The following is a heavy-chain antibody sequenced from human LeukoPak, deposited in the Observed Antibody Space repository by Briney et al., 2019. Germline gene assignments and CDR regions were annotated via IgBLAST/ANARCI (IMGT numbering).Heavy chain of an antibody. CDR2: IYYSGST. D-gene: IGHD3-10*01. V-gene: IGHV4-39*01. CDR1: GGSISSSTYY. CDR3: ARRDSGGFDY. J-gene: IGHJ4*02. Sequence: SETLSLTCTVSGGSISSSTYYWGWIRQPPGKGLEWIGNIYYSGSTYYNPSLKSRVTISVDTSKNQFSLKLSSVTAADTAVYYCARRDSGGFDYWGQGTLVTVSS.